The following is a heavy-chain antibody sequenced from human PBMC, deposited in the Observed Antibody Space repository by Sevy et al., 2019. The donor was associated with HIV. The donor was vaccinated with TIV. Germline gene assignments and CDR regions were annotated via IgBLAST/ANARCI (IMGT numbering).Heavy chain of an antibody. Sequence: ASVKVSCKASGRTFSSYAFSWVRQAPRQGLEWMGGIIPMFATANYVQKFQGRVTITADESTSTAYMELSSLRSEDTAVYYCARSMSWYASFDYWGQGTLVTVSS. CDR3: ARSMSWYASFDY. V-gene: IGHV1-69*13. CDR2: IIPMFATA. CDR1: GRTFSSYA. D-gene: IGHD6-13*01. J-gene: IGHJ4*02.